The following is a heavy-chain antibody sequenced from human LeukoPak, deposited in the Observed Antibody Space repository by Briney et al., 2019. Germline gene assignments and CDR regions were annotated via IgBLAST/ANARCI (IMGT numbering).Heavy chain of an antibody. CDR2: INPSGGST. J-gene: IGHJ4*02. V-gene: IGHV1-46*01. CDR1: GYTFTSYY. CDR3: ARGPYYYDSSGYYGY. D-gene: IGHD3-22*01. Sequence: ASVKVSCKASGYTFTSYYMHWVRQAPGQGLEWMGIINPSGGSTSYAQMFQGRVTMTRDMSTSTVYMELSSLRSEDTAVYYCARGPYYYDSSGYYGYWGQGTLVTVSS.